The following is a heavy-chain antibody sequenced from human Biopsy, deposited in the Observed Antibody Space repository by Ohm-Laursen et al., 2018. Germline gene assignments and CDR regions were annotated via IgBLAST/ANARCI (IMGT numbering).Heavy chain of an antibody. V-gene: IGHV1-69*06. J-gene: IGHJ2*01. Sequence: SSVTVSCKASGGTFTNHAVGWVRQAPGQGLEWVGSSIPLFNTANYADKVQGRVTLTADKSTTTAYMELSSLRSEDTAIYYCARFPLGAYDDSGSYRAVEHWYFDLWGRGTLVTVSS. CDR2: SIPLFNTA. CDR1: GGTFTNHA. CDR3: ARFPLGAYDDSGSYRAVEHWYFDL. D-gene: IGHD3-22*01.